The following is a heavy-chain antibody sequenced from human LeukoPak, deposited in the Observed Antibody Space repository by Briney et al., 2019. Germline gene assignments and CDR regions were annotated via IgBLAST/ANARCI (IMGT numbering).Heavy chain of an antibody. J-gene: IGHJ3*01. CDR2: IKQDGSEK. CDR3: AKRSMVRGVQFDAFDL. D-gene: IGHD3-10*01. Sequence: PGGSLRLSCAASGFTFSSYWMSWVRQAPGKGREWVVNIKQDGSEKNYVDSGKGRFTISRDNAKNSLYLQMNRLRAEDTAVYYCAKRSMVRGVQFDAFDLWGQGTIVTVSS. CDR1: GFTFSSYW. V-gene: IGHV3-7*01.